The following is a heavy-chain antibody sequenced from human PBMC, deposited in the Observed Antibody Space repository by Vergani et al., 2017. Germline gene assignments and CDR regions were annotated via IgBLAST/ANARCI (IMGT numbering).Heavy chain of an antibody. Sequence: QLVQSGSELKKPGASVKVSCKASGFTFTSSAMQWVRQARGQRLEWIGWIVVGSGNTNYAQKFQERVTITRDMSTSTAYMELSSLRSEDTAVYYCAAAGWLQLERQWNPADDYYYYMDVWGKGTTVTVSS. J-gene: IGHJ6*03. D-gene: IGHD1-1*01. CDR3: AAAGWLQLERQWNPADDYYYYMDV. V-gene: IGHV1-58*02. CDR1: GFTFTSSA. CDR2: IVVGSGNT.